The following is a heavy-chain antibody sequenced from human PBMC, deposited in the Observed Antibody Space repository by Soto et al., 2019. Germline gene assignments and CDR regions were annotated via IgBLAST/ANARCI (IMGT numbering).Heavy chain of an antibody. J-gene: IGHJ4*02. D-gene: IGHD6-6*01. Sequence: GGSLRLSCAASGFTFSSYAMSWVRQAPGKGLEWVSAISGSGGSTYYADSVKGRFTISRDNSKKTLYLQMNSLRAEDTAVYYGAKDGGSSSYDYWGQGTLVTVSS. CDR2: ISGSGGST. CDR1: GFTFSSYA. V-gene: IGHV3-23*01. CDR3: AKDGGSSSYDY.